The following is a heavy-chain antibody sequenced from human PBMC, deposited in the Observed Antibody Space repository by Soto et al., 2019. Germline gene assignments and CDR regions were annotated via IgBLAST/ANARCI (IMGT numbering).Heavy chain of an antibody. CDR3: AGAVGRWYRPISYYGMDV. V-gene: IGHV1-24*01. CDR2: FDPEDGET. Sequence: GASVKVSCKVSGYTLTELSMHWVRQAPGKGLEWMGGFDPEDGETIYAQKFQGRVTMTEDTSTDTAYMELSSLRSEDTAVYYCAGAVGRWYRPISYYGMDVWGQGTTVTVSS. J-gene: IGHJ6*02. D-gene: IGHD6-13*01. CDR1: GYTLTELS.